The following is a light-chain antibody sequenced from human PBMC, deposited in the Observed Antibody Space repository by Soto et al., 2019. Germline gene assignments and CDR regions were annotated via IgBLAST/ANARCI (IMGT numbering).Light chain of an antibody. Sequence: DIQMTQSPSTLSASVGDRVTITCRASQSISSWLAWYQQKPGKAPKLLIYDASSLESGVTSRFSGSGSGTEFTLTISSLQPYDFATYYCQQYNSYSCTFAGATKVAIK. CDR2: DAS. V-gene: IGKV1-5*01. CDR1: QSISSW. J-gene: IGKJ4*01. CDR3: QQYNSYSCT.